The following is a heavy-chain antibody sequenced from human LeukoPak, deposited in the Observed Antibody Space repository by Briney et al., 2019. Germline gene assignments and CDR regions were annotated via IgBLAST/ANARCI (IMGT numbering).Heavy chain of an antibody. Sequence: PGGSLRLSCAASGFTFSDYSMNWVRQAPGKGLQWVSYISSGGSTIYYADSVKGRFTISRDNAKNSLYLQMNSLRAEDTAVYYCAKTGSDYWGQGTLVTVSS. CDR2: ISSGGSTI. V-gene: IGHV3-48*01. D-gene: IGHD1-14*01. CDR3: AKTGSDY. J-gene: IGHJ4*02. CDR1: GFTFSDYS.